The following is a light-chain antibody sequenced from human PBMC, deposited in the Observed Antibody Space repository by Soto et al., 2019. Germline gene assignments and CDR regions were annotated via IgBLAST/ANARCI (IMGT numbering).Light chain of an antibody. CDR1: QSVTTD. V-gene: IGKV3-15*01. CDR3: QQYNHWART. CDR2: GAS. J-gene: IGKJ1*01. Sequence: EIVMTQSPSTLSVSPGERATLSCRASQSVTTDLAWYQQKPGQAPRLVIYGASASATGFPARFSGSGSGTDLTLTISILQSEDFPVYYWQQYNHWARTFGQGSKVDIK.